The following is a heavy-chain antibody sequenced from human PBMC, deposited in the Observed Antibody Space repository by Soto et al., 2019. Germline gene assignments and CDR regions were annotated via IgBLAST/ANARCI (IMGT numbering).Heavy chain of an antibody. CDR2: IYSGETT. J-gene: IGHJ4*02. Sequence: PVGSLRLSCASSVFTFDDYAMHCVRQAPGKGLEWVASIYSGETTYYADSVRGRFTISSDKSKNTLYFQLSSLRIEDTAVYYCTRDGRGLGRLSLFEYWGQGVLVPVXS. D-gene: IGHD2-21*02. V-gene: IGHV3-53*01. CDR3: TRDGRGLGRLSLFEY. CDR1: VFTFDDYA.